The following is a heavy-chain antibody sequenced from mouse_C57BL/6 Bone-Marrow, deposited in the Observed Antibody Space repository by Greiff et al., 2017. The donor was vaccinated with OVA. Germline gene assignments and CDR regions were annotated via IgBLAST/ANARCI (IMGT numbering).Heavy chain of an antibody. J-gene: IGHJ2*01. CDR1: GFTFSSYA. Sequence: EVQLVESGGGLVKPGGSLKLSCAASGFTFSSYAMSWVRQTPEKRLEWVATISDGGSYTYYPDNVKGRFTISRDNAKNNLYLQMSHLKSEDTAMYYCARDRDGYYVDYGGQGTTLTVSS. V-gene: IGHV5-4*01. CDR3: ARDRDGYYVDY. CDR2: ISDGGSYT. D-gene: IGHD2-3*01.